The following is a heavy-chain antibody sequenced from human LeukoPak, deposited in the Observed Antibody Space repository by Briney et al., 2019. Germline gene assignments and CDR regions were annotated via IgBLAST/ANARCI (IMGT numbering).Heavy chain of an antibody. CDR3: ARDSTMAARRPFDY. CDR2: ISSSSSYI. CDR1: GFTFSSYS. D-gene: IGHD6-6*01. J-gene: IGHJ4*02. Sequence: KTGGSLRLSCAASGFTFSSYSMNWVRQPPGKGLEWVSSISSSSSYIYYADSVKGRFTISRYNAKNSLYPQMNSLRAEDTAVYYCARDSTMAARRPFDYWGQGTLVTVSS. V-gene: IGHV3-21*01.